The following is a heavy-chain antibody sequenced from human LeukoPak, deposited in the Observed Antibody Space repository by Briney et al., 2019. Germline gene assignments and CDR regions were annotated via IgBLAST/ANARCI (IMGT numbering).Heavy chain of an antibody. V-gene: IGHV3-48*01. CDR1: GFTFSSYG. CDR2: ISSSSSSI. Sequence: GGSLRLSCAASGFTFSSYGMSWVRQAPGKGLEWVSYISSSSSSIYYADSVKGRSTTSRDNSKNVVYLQITSLPVEDAATYFCAKRTISAFDCWGQATLLSASS. CDR3: AKRTISAFDC. J-gene: IGHJ4*02. D-gene: IGHD5-24*01.